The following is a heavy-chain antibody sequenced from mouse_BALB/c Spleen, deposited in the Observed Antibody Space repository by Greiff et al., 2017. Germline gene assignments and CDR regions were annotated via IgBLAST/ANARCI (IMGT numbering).Heavy chain of an antibody. CDR3: ARGARDYYAMDY. V-gene: IGHV5-9-4*01. CDR2: ISSGGSYT. Sequence: DVKLVESGGGLVKPGGSLKLSCAASGFTFSSYAMSWVRQSPEKRLEWVAEISSGGSYTYYPDTVTGRFTISRDNANNTLYLEMSSLRSEDTAMYYCARGARDYYAMDYWGQGTSVTVSS. J-gene: IGHJ4*01. D-gene: IGHD3-3*01. CDR1: GFTFSSYA.